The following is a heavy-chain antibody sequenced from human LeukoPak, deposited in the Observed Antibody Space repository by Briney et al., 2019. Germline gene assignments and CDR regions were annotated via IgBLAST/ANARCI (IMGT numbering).Heavy chain of an antibody. J-gene: IGHJ3*01. D-gene: IGHD4-11*01. CDR2: ISSSGTTI. V-gene: IGHV3-48*03. CDR3: ARSQLLPYDVFDF. CDR1: GFTFSSHE. Sequence: QSGGSLRLSCAASGFTFSSHEMNWVRQAPGKGLEWVSYISSSGTTIYYADSVKGRFTISRDNAQNSLYLQMNSLRAEDTAIYYCARSQLLPYDVFDFWGQGTVVTVSS.